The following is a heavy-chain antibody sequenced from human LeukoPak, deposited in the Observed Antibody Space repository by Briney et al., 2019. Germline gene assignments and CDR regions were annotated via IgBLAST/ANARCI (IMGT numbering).Heavy chain of an antibody. D-gene: IGHD3-22*01. CDR3: AKDPTWDSSGYHDY. CDR1: GFTFSSYA. J-gene: IGHJ4*02. CDR2: ISGSGGST. V-gene: IGHV3-23*01. Sequence: GGSLRLSCAASGFTFSSYAMTWVRQAPGKGLEWVSAISGSGGSTYYADSAKGRFTISRDNSKNTLYLQMNSLRAEDTAVYYCAKDPTWDSSGYHDYWGQGTLVTVSS.